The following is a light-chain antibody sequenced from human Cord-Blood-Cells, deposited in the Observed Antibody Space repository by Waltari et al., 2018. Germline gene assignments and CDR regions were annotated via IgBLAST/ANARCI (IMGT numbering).Light chain of an antibody. CDR3: CSYAGSSTLV. CDR2: EVS. CDR1: SSAVGSYNL. V-gene: IGLV2-23*02. J-gene: IGLJ2*01. Sequence: QSALTQPASVSGSPGQSITISCTGTSSAVGSYNLVSWYQQHPGKAPKLMIYEVSKRPSGVSNRFSGSKSGNTASLTISGLQAGDEADYYCCSYAGSSTLVFGGGTKLTVL.